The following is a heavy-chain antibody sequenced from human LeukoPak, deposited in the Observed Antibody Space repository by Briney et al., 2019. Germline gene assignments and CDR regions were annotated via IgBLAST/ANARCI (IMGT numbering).Heavy chain of an antibody. CDR1: GFTFSSFA. CDR2: ISYDGSNK. J-gene: IGHJ4*02. D-gene: IGHD4-17*01. V-gene: IGHV3-30-3*01. Sequence: QPGGSLRLSCAASGFTFSSFAMHWVRQAPGKGLECVAVISYDGSNKYSADSVKGRFTISRDNSKNTLYLQMNSLRAEDTAVYYCARAPPTTVTYFDYWGQGTLVTVSS. CDR3: ARAPPTTVTYFDY.